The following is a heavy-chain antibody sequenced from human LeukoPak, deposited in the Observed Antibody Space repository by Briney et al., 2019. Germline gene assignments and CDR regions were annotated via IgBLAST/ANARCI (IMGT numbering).Heavy chain of an antibody. J-gene: IGHJ4*02. CDR3: ARASWTSTADAVC. V-gene: IGHV3-23*01. Sequence: GGSLRLSCVASGFSFTNYAMSWVRQAPPRGPEWPPSMKGGGEPFYADSVRGRFTLSRDISRNTVYLQLNNLRVEDTATYYCARASWTSTADAVCWGQGTQVTVSS. CDR1: GFSFTNYA. CDR2: MKGGGEP. D-gene: IGHD3/OR15-3a*01.